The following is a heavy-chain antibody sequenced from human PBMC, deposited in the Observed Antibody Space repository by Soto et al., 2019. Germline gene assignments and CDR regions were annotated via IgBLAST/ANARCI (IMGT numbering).Heavy chain of an antibody. CDR2: VFYNGGA. J-gene: IGHJ4*02. D-gene: IGHD5-12*01. Sequence: SETLSLTCSLSGGYISSYYWTWIRQSPGKGLEWIGYVFYNGGAYYNPSLKSRVTISLDASKNQFSLKLTSVTAADTAVYFCARQIEMATYYFDYWGQGILVTVSS. CDR3: ARQIEMATYYFDY. CDR1: GGYISSYY. V-gene: IGHV4-59*08.